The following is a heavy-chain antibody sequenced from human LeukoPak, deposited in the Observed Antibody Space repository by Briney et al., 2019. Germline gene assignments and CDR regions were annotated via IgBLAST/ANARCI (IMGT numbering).Heavy chain of an antibody. CDR3: AVIAVAGKSDP. J-gene: IGHJ5*02. CDR1: GGTFSSYA. Sequence: AASVKVSCKASGGTFSSYAISWVRQAPGQGLEWMGRIIPTFGTANYAQKFQGRVTITTDESTSTAYMELSSLRSEDTAVYYCAVIAVAGKSDPWGQGTLVTVSS. D-gene: IGHD6-19*01. CDR2: IIPTFGTA. V-gene: IGHV1-69*05.